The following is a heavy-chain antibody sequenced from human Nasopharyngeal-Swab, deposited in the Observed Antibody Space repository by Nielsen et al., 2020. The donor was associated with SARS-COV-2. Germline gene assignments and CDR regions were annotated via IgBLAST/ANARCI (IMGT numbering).Heavy chain of an antibody. Sequence: GESLKISCAASGFTSSSYAMSWVRQAPGKGLEWVSAISGSGGSTYYADSVKGRFTISRDNSKNTLDLQMNSLRAEDTAMYYCAKDRDSGDDSGEYYHYYGMDVWGQGTSVTVS. J-gene: IGHJ6*02. CDR2: ISGSGGST. CDR1: GFTSSSYA. CDR3: AKDRDSGDDSGEYYHYYGMDV. V-gene: IGHV3-23*01. D-gene: IGHD5-12*01.